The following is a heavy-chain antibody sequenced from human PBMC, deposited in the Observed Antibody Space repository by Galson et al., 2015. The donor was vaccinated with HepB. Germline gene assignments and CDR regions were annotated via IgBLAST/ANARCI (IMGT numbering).Heavy chain of an antibody. D-gene: IGHD3-22*01. V-gene: IGHV3-49*03. Sequence: SLRLSCAASGFTFGDYAMSWFRQAPGKGLEWVGFIRSKAYGGTTEYAASVKGRFTISRDDSKSIAYLQMNSLKTEDTAVYYCTRAIEYYYDGSGPLSFDYWGQGTLVTVSS. CDR2: IRSKAYGGTT. CDR3: TRAIEYYYDGSGPLSFDY. CDR1: GFTFGDYA. J-gene: IGHJ4*02.